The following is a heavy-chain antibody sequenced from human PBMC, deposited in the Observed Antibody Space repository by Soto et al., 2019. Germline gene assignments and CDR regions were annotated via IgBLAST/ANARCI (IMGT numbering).Heavy chain of an antibody. J-gene: IGHJ5*02. CDR2: ITSDGKSK. CDR3: ARESGDWPLNWFDP. V-gene: IGHV3-74*01. D-gene: IGHD2-21*02. Sequence: VHLVESGGGLVQPGGSLRLSCAASGFNFTNHWMHWVRQAPGKGQVWVSRITSDGKSKAYAESVKGRFAISRDNAKNTVYLQMNGLTVEDTAVYYCARESGDWPLNWFDPWGQGTLVTVSS. CDR1: GFNFTNHW.